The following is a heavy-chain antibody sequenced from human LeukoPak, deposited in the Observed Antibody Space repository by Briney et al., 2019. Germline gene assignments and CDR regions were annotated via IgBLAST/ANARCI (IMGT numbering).Heavy chain of an antibody. CDR1: GYTFTDYY. J-gene: IGHJ4*02. CDR2: VDPEDGET. CDR3: APTKQQLVLYFDY. V-gene: IGHV1-69-2*01. D-gene: IGHD6-13*01. Sequence: ASVKISCKVSGYTFTDYYMHWVQQAPGKGLEWMGLVDPEDGETIYAEKFQGRVTITADTSTDTAYMELSSLRSEDTAVYYCAPTKQQLVLYFDYWGQGTLVTVSS.